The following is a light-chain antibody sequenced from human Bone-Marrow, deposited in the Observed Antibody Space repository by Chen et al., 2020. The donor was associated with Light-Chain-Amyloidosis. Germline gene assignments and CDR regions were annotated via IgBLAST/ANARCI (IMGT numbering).Light chain of an antibody. J-gene: IGKJ4*01. V-gene: IGKV3-20*01. CDR2: GSS. CDR3: QQYGTSPLT. CDR1: QTIISSY. Sequence: DIVLTQSPGTLSFSPGEGANLSCRDSQTIISSYLTWYQQKSGQAPRLLISGSSSSATGIPDRFTGSVSGSDFTLTINRLEPEDFASYYCQQYGTSPLTFGGGTKVEIK.